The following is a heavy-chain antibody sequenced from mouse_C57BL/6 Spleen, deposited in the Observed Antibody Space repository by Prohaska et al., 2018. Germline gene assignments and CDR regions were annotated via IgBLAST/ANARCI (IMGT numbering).Heavy chain of an antibody. CDR1: GFSLTSYG. J-gene: IGHJ2*01. D-gene: IGHD1-1*02. V-gene: IGHV2-6*03. CDR2: IWSDEST. CDR3: ARSPNGSYGDFDY. Sequence: QVQLKDSGPGLVAPSQSLSITCTVSGFSLTSYGVHWVRQPPGKGLEWLVVIWSDESTTYNSAIKSRLRIRKYNSKSRVFLKMNSLHTDDAALYYFARSPNGSYGDFDYWGQGTNLTVSS.